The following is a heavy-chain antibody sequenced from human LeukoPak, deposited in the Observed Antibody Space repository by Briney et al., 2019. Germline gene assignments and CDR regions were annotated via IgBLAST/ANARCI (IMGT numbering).Heavy chain of an antibody. CDR2: TYYRSKWYN. Sequence: SQTLSLTCAISGDSVSSNSAAWNSIRQSPSRGLEWLGRTYYRSKWYNDYAVSVKSRITINPDTSKNQFSLQLNSVTPEDTAVYYCARDRSGRRFGELFGLDYWGQGTLVTVSS. CDR1: GDSVSSNSAA. CDR3: ARDRSGRRFGELFGLDY. J-gene: IGHJ4*02. V-gene: IGHV6-1*01. D-gene: IGHD3-10*01.